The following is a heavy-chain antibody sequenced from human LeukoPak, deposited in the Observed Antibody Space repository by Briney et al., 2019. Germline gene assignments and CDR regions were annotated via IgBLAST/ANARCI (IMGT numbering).Heavy chain of an antibody. CDR1: GFTFSSYG. D-gene: IGHD2-8*01. J-gene: IGHJ4*02. CDR3: AKGVTDPRLPPTD. CDR2: IRYDGSNK. Sequence: QAGGSLRLSCAASGFTFSSYGMHWVRQAPGKGLEWVAFIRYDGSNKYYADSVKGRFTISRDNSKNTLYLQMNSLRAEDTAVYYCAKGVTDPRLPPTDWGQGTLVTVSS. V-gene: IGHV3-30*02.